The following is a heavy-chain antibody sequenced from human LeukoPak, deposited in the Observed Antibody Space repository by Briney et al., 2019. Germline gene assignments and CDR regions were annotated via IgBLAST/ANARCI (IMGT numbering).Heavy chain of an antibody. CDR1: GFTFSSYG. CDR2: ISSNGGST. V-gene: IGHV3-64*01. D-gene: IGHD6-6*01. Sequence: SGRSLRLSCAASGFTFSSYGMHWVRQAPGKGLEYVSAISSNGGSTYYANSVKGRFTISRDNPKNTLYLQMGSLRAEDMAVYYCARSFSSSGVFDYWGQGTLVTVSS. J-gene: IGHJ4*02. CDR3: ARSFSSSGVFDY.